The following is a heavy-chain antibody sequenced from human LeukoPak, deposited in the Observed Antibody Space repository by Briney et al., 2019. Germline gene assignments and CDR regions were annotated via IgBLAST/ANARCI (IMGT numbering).Heavy chain of an antibody. D-gene: IGHD3-10*01. V-gene: IGHV3-21*01. J-gene: IGHJ3*02. CDR1: GFTFSSYS. Sequence: GGSLRLSCAASGFTFSSYSMNWVRQAPGKGLEGVSSISSSSSYIYYADSVKGRFTISRDNAKNSLYLQMNSQRAEDTAVYYCARDGSGSYYNDAFDIWGQGTMVTVSS. CDR3: ARDGSGSYYNDAFDI. CDR2: ISSSSSYI.